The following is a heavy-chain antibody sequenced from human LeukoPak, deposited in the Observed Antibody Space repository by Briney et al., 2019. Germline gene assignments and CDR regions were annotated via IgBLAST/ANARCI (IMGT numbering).Heavy chain of an antibody. CDR3: ARDSPLSPYDY. CDR2: INVGNGKT. V-gene: IGHV1-3*01. D-gene: IGHD3-16*02. CDR1: GYTFIRND. J-gene: IGHJ4*02. Sequence: ASVKVSCKASGYTFIRNDMHRVRQAPGQRLEWMGWINVGNGKTKYSQKFQGRVTITRDTSASTAYMEVSSLRSEDTAVYYCARDSPLSPYDYWGQGTLVTVSS.